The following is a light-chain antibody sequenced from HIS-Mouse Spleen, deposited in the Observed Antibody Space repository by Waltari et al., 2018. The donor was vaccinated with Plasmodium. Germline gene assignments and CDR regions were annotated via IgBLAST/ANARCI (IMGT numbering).Light chain of an antibody. CDR1: QSISSW. J-gene: IGKJ1*01. Sequence: DIQMTQSPSTLSASVGDRVTITCRASQSISSWLAWYQQKPGKAPKLLIYKASSLESGVPSRFSGSGSGKEFTLTISSLQPDDFATYYCQQYNSYSHTFGQGTKVEIK. CDR2: KAS. V-gene: IGKV1-5*03. CDR3: QQYNSYSHT.